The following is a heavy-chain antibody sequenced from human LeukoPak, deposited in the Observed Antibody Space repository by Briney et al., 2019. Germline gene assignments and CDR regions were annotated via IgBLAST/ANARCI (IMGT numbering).Heavy chain of an antibody. CDR1: GYTFTGYY. Sequence: ASVKVSCKASGYTFTGYYMHWVREAPGQGLEWMGWIKPKSGGTNYAQKFQGRVTMTRDTSISTAYMELSRLRSDDTAVYYCARGVRNDPSWFDPWGQGTLVTVSS. V-gene: IGHV1-2*02. CDR3: ARGVRNDPSWFDP. J-gene: IGHJ5*02. D-gene: IGHD1-1*01. CDR2: IKPKSGGT.